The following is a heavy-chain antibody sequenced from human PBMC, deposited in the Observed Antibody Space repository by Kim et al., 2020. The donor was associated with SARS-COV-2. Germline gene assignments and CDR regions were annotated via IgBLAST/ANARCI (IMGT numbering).Heavy chain of an antibody. V-gene: IGHV3-7*03. CDR3: ARVPTSKYYGDYVWSLGAFDI. CDR2: IKQDGSEK. J-gene: IGHJ3*02. D-gene: IGHD4-17*01. Sequence: GGSLRLSCAASGFTFSSYWMSWVRQAPGKGLEWVANIKQDGSEKYYVDSVKGRFTISRDNAKNSLYLQMNSLRAEDTAVYYCARVPTSKYYGDYVWSLGAFDIWGQGTMVTVSS. CDR1: GFTFSSYW.